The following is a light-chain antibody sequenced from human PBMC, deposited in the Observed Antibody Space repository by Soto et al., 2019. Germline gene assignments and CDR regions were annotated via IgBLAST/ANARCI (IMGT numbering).Light chain of an antibody. CDR3: QQYGSSPPRT. Sequence: EIVLTQSPGTLSLSPGERAILSCRASQSVSSSYLAWYQQKPGQAPRLLIYGASSRATGIPDRFSGSGSGTDFTFTISRLEPEDFAVYYCQQYGSSPPRTFGQGTKVEIK. CDR2: GAS. CDR1: QSVSSSY. V-gene: IGKV3-20*01. J-gene: IGKJ1*01.